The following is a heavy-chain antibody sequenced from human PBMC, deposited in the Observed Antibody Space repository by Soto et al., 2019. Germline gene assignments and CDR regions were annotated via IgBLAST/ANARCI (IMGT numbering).Heavy chain of an antibody. CDR1: GYTFTGYY. CDR3: ARGDFMGYYYGMDV. D-gene: IGHD3-3*01. CDR2: INPNSGGT. V-gene: IGHV1-2*04. Sequence: ASVKVSCKASGYTFTGYYMHWVRQAPGQGLEWMGWINPNSGGTNYAQKFQGWVTMTRDTSISTAYMELSRLRSDDTAVYYCARGDFMGYYYGMDVWGQGTTVTVYS. J-gene: IGHJ6*02.